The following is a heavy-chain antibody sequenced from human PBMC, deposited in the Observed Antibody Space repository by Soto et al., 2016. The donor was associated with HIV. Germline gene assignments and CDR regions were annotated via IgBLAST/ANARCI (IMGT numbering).Heavy chain of an antibody. D-gene: IGHD2-8*01. J-gene: IGHJ4*02. V-gene: IGHV4-59*01. CDR2: SMVAAS. Sequence: QVQLQESGPRLMKPSETLSLTFIVSDDYISNYYWSWIRQSPGNDWSGLDISMVAASVTTPPQESSRHITRHLKEELSLRLTSVTAADTAVYFCARGKRMVEGFEVDFWGQGPWSPS. CDR3: ARGKRMVEGFEVDF. CDR1: DDYISNYY.